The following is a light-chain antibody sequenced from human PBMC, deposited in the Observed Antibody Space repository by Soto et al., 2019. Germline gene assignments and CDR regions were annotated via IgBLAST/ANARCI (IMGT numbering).Light chain of an antibody. CDR3: SSFTSSNTLV. J-gene: IGLJ2*01. Sequence: QSVLTQPASVSGSPGQSITISCTGTSSDVGGYIYVSWHQQHPGTAPKLMIYDVSNRPSGVSNRFSGSKSGNTASLTISGLQAEAEADYYCSSFTSSNTLVFGGGTKLTVL. CDR1: SSDVGGYIY. V-gene: IGLV2-14*01. CDR2: DVS.